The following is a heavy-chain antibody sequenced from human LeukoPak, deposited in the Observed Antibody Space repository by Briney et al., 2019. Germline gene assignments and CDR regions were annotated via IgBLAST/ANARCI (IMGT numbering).Heavy chain of an antibody. Sequence: GASVKVSCKASGYTFTSYDINWVRQATGQGPEWMGWMNPNSGNTGYAQKFQGRVTITRNTSISTAYMELSSLRSEDTAVYYCARVSYVTTYYYYYMDVWAKGPRSPSP. J-gene: IGHJ6*03. V-gene: IGHV1-8*03. CDR3: ARVSYVTTYYYYYMDV. CDR1: GYTFTSYD. D-gene: IGHD2/OR15-2a*01. CDR2: MNPNSGNT.